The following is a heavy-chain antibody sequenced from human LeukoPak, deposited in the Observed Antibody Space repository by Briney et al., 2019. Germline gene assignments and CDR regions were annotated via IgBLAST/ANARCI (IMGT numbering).Heavy chain of an antibody. CDR1: GFTFSNYG. CDR2: IGSSGTYI. J-gene: IGHJ4*02. V-gene: IGHV3-21*01. D-gene: IGHD3-16*02. Sequence: GGSLRLSCAASGFTFSNYGMTWVRQAPGKGLEWVSSIGSSGTYIYYADSLRGRFTISRDNAKSSLYLQMNSLRAEDTAVYYCASLSPDYYFDYWGQGTLVTVSS. CDR3: ASLSPDYYFDY.